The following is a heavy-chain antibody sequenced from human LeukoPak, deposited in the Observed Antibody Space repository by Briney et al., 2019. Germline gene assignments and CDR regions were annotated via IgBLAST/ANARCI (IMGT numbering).Heavy chain of an antibody. J-gene: IGHJ4*02. CDR2: MWYDGSKD. D-gene: IGHD6-6*01. CDR3: AKDRETYEYTFDY. Sequence: GRSLRLSGAAPGFSFSTYGIHWVRQPPGKGLEWVAVMWYDGSKDYYADSVKGRFTISRDTSKNTLYLQMNNLRAEDTAVYYCAKDRETYEYTFDYWGQGTLVTVSS. V-gene: IGHV3-33*06. CDR1: GFSFSTYG.